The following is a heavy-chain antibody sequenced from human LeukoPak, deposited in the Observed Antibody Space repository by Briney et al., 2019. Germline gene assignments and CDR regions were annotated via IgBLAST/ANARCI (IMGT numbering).Heavy chain of an antibody. Sequence: SETLSLTCTVSGGSISSGSYYWSWIRQPAGKGLEWIGRIYTSGSTNYNPSLKSRVTISVDTSKNQFSLKLSSVTAADTAVYYCARDLVRWYSYYMDVWGKGTTVTVSS. J-gene: IGHJ6*03. CDR2: IYTSGST. V-gene: IGHV4-61*02. CDR3: ARDLVRWYSYYMDV. CDR1: GGSISSGSYY. D-gene: IGHD4-23*01.